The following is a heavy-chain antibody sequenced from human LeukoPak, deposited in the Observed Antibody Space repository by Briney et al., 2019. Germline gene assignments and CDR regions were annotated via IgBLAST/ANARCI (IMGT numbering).Heavy chain of an antibody. Sequence: GGSLRLSCAASGFTFSSYAMHWVRQAPGKGLEWVAVISYDGSNKYYADSVKGRFTISRDNSKNTLYLQMNSLRAEDTAVYYCARDNWAMAGFDYWGQGTLVTVSS. CDR3: ARDNWAMAGFDY. V-gene: IGHV3-30*04. D-gene: IGHD5-18*01. CDR2: ISYDGSNK. CDR1: GFTFSSYA. J-gene: IGHJ4*02.